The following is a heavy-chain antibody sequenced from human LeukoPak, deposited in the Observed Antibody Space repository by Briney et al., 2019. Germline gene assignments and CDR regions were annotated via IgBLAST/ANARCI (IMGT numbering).Heavy chain of an antibody. CDR2: IYYTGGT. Sequence: SETLSLTCTVSGGSINNYYWNWIRQSPGKGLEWMGSIYYTGGTNNNPSLKGRVTLSVDTSKNQFSLKLTSVPASDTAVYYCARVNTDYRGSLDYWGQGTLVTVSS. V-gene: IGHV4-59*12. CDR1: GGSINNYY. D-gene: IGHD4-11*01. CDR3: ARVNTDYRGSLDY. J-gene: IGHJ4*02.